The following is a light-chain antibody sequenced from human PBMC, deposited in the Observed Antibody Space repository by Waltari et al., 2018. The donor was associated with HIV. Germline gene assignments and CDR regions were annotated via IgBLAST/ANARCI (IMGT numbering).Light chain of an antibody. V-gene: IGLV2-11*01. Sequence: QSALTQPRSVSGSPGQSVTISCTGSSGAGGGFNYGYWYQQHPGKAPNLFIYDVSTRPSGVPARFSGSKSGNTASLTIFGLQAEDEADYYCCSYAGSVTFVVFGGGTKVTVV. CDR3: CSYAGSVTFVV. J-gene: IGLJ2*01. CDR1: SGAGGGFNY. CDR2: DVS.